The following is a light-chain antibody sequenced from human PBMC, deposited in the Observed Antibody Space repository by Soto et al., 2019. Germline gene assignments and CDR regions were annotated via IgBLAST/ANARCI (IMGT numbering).Light chain of an antibody. J-gene: IGLJ3*02. Sequence: QSALTQPASVSGSPGQSTTISCTGTSSDVGGYNYVSWYQQHPGKAPKLMIYEVSNRPSGDSNRFSGSKSGNTASLTISGLQVEDGSDYDCSLYTTGSPLGVVFGGGTKLTVL. CDR1: SSDVGGYNY. V-gene: IGLV2-14*01. CDR3: SLYTTGSPLGVV. CDR2: EVS.